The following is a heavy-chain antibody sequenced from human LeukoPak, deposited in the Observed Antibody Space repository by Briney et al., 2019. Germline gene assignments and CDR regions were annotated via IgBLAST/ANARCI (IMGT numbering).Heavy chain of an antibody. D-gene: IGHD1-26*01. CDR2: IYYSGST. Sequence: SETLSLTCSVSGGSISRGGYYWSWLRQHPGKGLEWVGDIYYSGSTYYNASLKSRVNISVDTSKKQFFLKLSSVTAADTAVYYCARGSYHFFDYWGQGTLVTVSS. CDR1: GGSISRGGYY. CDR3: ARGSYHFFDY. V-gene: IGHV4-31*03. J-gene: IGHJ4*02.